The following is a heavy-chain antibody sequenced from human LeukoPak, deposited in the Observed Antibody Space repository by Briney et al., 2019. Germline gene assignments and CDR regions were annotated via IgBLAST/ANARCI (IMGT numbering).Heavy chain of an antibody. Sequence: GGSLRLSCAASEFTFNNYAMSWVRQAPGKGLERVSSLSANGANTYSADPVKGRFIISRDNSKNTLYLQVNSLRPEDTTVYYCARRSMTGTYYFDYWGQGTLVTVSS. V-gene: IGHV3-23*01. CDR3: ARRSMTGTYYFDY. CDR2: LSANGANT. CDR1: EFTFNNYA. D-gene: IGHD1-1*01. J-gene: IGHJ4*02.